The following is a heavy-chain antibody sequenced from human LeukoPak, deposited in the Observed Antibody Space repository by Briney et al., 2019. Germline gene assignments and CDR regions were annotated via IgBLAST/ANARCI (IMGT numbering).Heavy chain of an antibody. J-gene: IGHJ5*02. CDR1: GGSFSGYY. Sequence: SETLSLTCAVYGGSFSGYYWSWIRQPAGKGLEWIGRIYTSGSTNYNPSLKSRVTMSVDTSKDQFSLKLSSVTAADTAVYYCARALAAAGRWNWFDPWGQGTLVTVSS. CDR3: ARALAAAGRWNWFDP. D-gene: IGHD6-13*01. CDR2: IYTSGST. V-gene: IGHV4-59*10.